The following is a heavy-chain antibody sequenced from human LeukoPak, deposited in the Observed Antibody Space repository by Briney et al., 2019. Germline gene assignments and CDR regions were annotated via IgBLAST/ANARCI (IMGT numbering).Heavy chain of an antibody. CDR2: IYPGDSDT. Sequence: GASLKISCKGSGYSFTNYWIAWVRQMSGKGLEWMGIIYPGDSDTRYSPSFQGQVTISADKSISTAYLQWSSLKASDTAMYYCARPLEMATLSGLHIWGQGTMVTVSS. CDR1: GYSFTNYW. V-gene: IGHV5-51*01. J-gene: IGHJ3*02. D-gene: IGHD5-24*01. CDR3: ARPLEMATLSGLHI.